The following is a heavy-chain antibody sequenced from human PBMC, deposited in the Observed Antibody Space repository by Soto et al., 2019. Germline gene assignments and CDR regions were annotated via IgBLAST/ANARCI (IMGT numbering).Heavy chain of an antibody. J-gene: IGHJ6*02. Sequence: LRLSCVASGVTFSNYWKSWVRQAPGKGLEGVANIEQDGSEKNYVGSVKGRFTISRDNAKNSLYLQMNSLRAEDTAVYFCARNYYDFRSGRVNYYYGMDVWGQGTTVTVSS. V-gene: IGHV3-7*01. D-gene: IGHD3-3*01. CDR2: IEQDGSEK. CDR1: GVTFSNYW. CDR3: ARNYYDFRSGRVNYYYGMDV.